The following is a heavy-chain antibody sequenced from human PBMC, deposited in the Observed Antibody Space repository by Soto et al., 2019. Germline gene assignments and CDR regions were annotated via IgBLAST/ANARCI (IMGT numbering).Heavy chain of an antibody. CDR2: ISGYNDDT. V-gene: IGHV1-18*04. J-gene: IGHJ6*04. Sequence: ASVKVSCKASGYIFTNYGISWVRQVPGQGLEWMGWISGYNDDTNYAQNLQGRVTMTTDTSTSTAYMELRSLRSADTAVYYFARDSSSWLYYYYGMDVWGTGTPVIVSS. CDR1: GYIFTNYG. CDR3: ARDSSSWLYYYYGMDV. D-gene: IGHD6-13*01.